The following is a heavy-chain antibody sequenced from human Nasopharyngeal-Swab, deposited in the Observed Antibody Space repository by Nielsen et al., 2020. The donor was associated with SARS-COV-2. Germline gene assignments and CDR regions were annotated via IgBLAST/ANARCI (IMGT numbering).Heavy chain of an antibody. D-gene: IGHD7-27*01. Sequence: GSLRLSCAVYGGSFSADYWGWIRQPPGRGLEWIGEINHRGSTNYNPSLKSRVTISVDPSKNQFSLRLSSVTAADTAVYYCARGLSGIVPSPILGLGPYYYYYYMDVWGKGTTVTVSS. J-gene: IGHJ6*03. CDR2: INHRGST. V-gene: IGHV4-34*01. CDR3: ARGLSGIVPSPILGLGPYYYYYYMDV. CDR1: GGSFSADY.